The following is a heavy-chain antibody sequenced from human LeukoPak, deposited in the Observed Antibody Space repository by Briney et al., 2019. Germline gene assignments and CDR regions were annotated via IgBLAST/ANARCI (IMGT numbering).Heavy chain of an antibody. CDR1: GVSINTYS. CDR3: ATDGYFEV. CDR2: MSYTGST. J-gene: IGHJ2*01. V-gene: IGHV4-59*01. Sequence: SETLSLTCTVSGVSINTYSWSWVRQPPGKGLEWIGYMSYTGSTSYNPSLRSRVTISVDKSKNQFSLKLTSVTAADTAVYFCATDGYFEVWGRGTLVTVSS.